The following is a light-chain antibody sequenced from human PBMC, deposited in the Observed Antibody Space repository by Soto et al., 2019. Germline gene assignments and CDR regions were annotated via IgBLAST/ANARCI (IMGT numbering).Light chain of an antibody. V-gene: IGKV1-6*01. CDR1: QGSRNA. CDR2: AAS. CDR3: LQDYNYPYT. Sequence: AIQMTQSPSLLSASVGDRVTITCRASQGSRNALGWYQQKPGKAPKLLIYAASSLQSGVPSRFSGSGSGTDFTLTISSLQPEDFATYYCLQDYNYPYTFGQGTKLEIK. J-gene: IGKJ2*01.